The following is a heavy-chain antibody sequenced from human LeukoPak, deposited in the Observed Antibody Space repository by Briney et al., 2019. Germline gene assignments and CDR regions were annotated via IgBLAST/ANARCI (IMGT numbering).Heavy chain of an antibody. V-gene: IGHV1-69*01. CDR3: ACADTREAYYYYGMDV. D-gene: IGHD3-16*01. J-gene: IGHJ6*04. CDR1: GGTFSSYA. CDR2: IIPIFGTA. Sequence: SVKVSCKASGGTFSSYAISWVRQAPGQGLEWMGGIIPIFGTANYAQKFQGRVTITADESTSTAYMELSSLRSEDTAVYYCACADTREAYYYYGMDVWGKGTTVTVSS.